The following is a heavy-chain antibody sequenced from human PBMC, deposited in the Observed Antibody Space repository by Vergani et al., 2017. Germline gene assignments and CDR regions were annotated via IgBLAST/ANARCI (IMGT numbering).Heavy chain of an antibody. V-gene: IGHV3-7*01. D-gene: IGHD3-22*01. CDR1: GFRFSNYW. CDR2: IKGDGSAK. CDR3: ARDLDSSGYTHMDV. J-gene: IGHJ6*03. Sequence: EVEVVESGGGLVQPGGSLRLSCAASGFRFSNYWMHWLRQAPGKGLEWVAAIKGDGSAKQYVESVKGRFTISRDNSRNTLFLQMNSLRVEDTAVYYCARDLDSSGYTHMDVWGKGTTVTVSS.